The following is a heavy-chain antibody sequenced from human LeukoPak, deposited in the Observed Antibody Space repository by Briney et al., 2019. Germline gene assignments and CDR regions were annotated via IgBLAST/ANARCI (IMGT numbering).Heavy chain of an antibody. Sequence: ASVKVSCKASGYTFTSYGISWVRQAPGQGLEWMGWISAYNGNTNYAQKLQGRVTMTTDTSTSTAYMELRSLRSDDTAVYYCVRSTLWFGELSSLDYWGQGTLVTVSS. V-gene: IGHV1-18*01. CDR1: GYTFTSYG. J-gene: IGHJ4*02. D-gene: IGHD3-10*01. CDR2: ISAYNGNT. CDR3: VRSTLWFGELSSLDY.